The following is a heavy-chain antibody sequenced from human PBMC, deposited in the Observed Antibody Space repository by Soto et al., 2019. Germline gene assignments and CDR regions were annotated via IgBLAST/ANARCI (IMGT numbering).Heavy chain of an antibody. CDR1: GFTFSSYG. D-gene: IGHD3-10*01. CDR3: AKALRVRFDYYGMDV. V-gene: IGHV3-30*18. Sequence: GWSLRLSCASSGFTFSSYGMHWVRQAPGKGLEWVAVISYDGSNKYYADSVKGRFTISRDNSKNTLYLQMNSLRAEDTAVYYCAKALRVRFDYYGMDVWGQGTTVTVSS. CDR2: ISYDGSNK. J-gene: IGHJ6*02.